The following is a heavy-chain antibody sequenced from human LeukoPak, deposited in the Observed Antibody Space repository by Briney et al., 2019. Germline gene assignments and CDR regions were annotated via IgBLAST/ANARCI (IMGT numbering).Heavy chain of an antibody. D-gene: IGHD6-13*01. J-gene: IGHJ4*02. CDR2: ISSNGGST. Sequence: GGSLRLSCSASGFTFGSYAMHWVRQAPGKGLEYVSAISSNGGSTYYADSVKGRFTISRDNSKNTLYLQMSSLRAEDTAVYYCVKDGEYSSSWYDYWGQGTLVTVSS. V-gene: IGHV3-64D*06. CDR3: VKDGEYSSSWYDY. CDR1: GFTFGSYA.